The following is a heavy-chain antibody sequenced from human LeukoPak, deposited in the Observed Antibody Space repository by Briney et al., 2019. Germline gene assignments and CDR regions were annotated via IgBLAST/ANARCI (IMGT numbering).Heavy chain of an antibody. V-gene: IGHV3-23*01. J-gene: IGHJ4*02. CDR2: IGSSGGGI. Sequence: GGSLRLSCAASGFTFSTYTMYWVRHPPGKRLEWVSIIGSSGGGIHYADSVKGRFTISRDNSKNALYLQMNSLRVEDTAVYYCAKIPTITSRPTIGAAGPFDYWGQGTLVTVSS. D-gene: IGHD6-13*01. CDR1: GFTFSTYT. CDR3: AKIPTITSRPTIGAAGPFDY.